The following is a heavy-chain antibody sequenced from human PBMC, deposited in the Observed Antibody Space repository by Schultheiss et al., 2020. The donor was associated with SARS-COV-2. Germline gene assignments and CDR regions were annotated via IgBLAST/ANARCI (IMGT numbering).Heavy chain of an antibody. V-gene: IGHV4-39*07. J-gene: IGHJ6*03. D-gene: IGHD3-9*01. CDR3: ARLVSGNYYYYYMDV. CDR1: GGSVSSGSYY. Sequence: SETLSLTCTVSGGSVSSGSYYWSWIRQPPGKGLEWIGSIYHSGSTNYNPSLKSRVTISVDKSKNQFSLKLSSVTAADTAVYYCARLVSGNYYYYYMDVWGKGTTVTVSS. CDR2: IYHSGST.